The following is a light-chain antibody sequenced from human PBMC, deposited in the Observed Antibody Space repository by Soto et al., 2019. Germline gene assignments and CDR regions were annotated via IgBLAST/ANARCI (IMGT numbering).Light chain of an antibody. Sequence: DIQMTQSPASVSSSVGDRVTITCRASQGISSWLSWYQQKQGKAPQLLIYAAASLQSGVLSRCCSSGAWTDVTPTISSRQHEDVATYYCRQANSFPLTFGGGTKVEIK. CDR3: RQANSFPLT. CDR1: QGISSW. V-gene: IGKV1-12*01. J-gene: IGKJ4*02. CDR2: AAA.